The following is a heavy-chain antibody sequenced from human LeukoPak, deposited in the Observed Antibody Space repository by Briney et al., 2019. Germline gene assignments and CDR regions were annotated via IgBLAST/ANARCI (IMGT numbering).Heavy chain of an antibody. CDR2: ISGSGGST. J-gene: IGHJ4*02. CDR3: AKDRVGATLYFDY. CDR1: GFTLSSYG. D-gene: IGHD1-26*01. Sequence: GGSLRLSCAASGFTLSSYGMSWVRQAPGKGLEWVSAISGSGGSTYYADSVKGRFTISRDNSKNTLYLQMNSLRAEDTAVYYCAKDRVGATLYFDYWGQGTLVTVSS. V-gene: IGHV3-23*01.